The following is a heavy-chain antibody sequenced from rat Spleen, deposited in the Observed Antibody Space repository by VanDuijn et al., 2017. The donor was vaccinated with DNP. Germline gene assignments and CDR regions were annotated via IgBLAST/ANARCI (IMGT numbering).Heavy chain of an antibody. D-gene: IGHD1-1*01. CDR3: TIYYYSGDY. Sequence: EVQLVESGGGLVQPGRSLKLSCAASGFTFSDYYMAWVRQTPKKGLEWVATITNTGGSTYYLDSVKGRFTISRVNAKSTLYLQMNSLRSEDTATYYCTIYYYSGDYWGQGVMVTVSS. CDR1: GFTFSDYY. CDR2: ITNTGGST. V-gene: IGHV5-20*01. J-gene: IGHJ2*01.